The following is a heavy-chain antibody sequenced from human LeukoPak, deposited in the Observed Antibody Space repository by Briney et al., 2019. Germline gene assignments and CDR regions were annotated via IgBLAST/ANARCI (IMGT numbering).Heavy chain of an antibody. J-gene: IGHJ4*02. CDR3: ARGRVGIGITIFGIDY. Sequence: RASVKVSCKASGYIFTSYYMHWVRQAPGQGLEWMGIINPSGGSTSYAQKFQGRVTMTRDTSTSTVYMELSSLRSEDTAVYYCARGRVGIGITIFGIDYWGQGTLVTVSS. V-gene: IGHV1-46*01. CDR1: GYIFTSYY. CDR2: INPSGGST. D-gene: IGHD3-3*01.